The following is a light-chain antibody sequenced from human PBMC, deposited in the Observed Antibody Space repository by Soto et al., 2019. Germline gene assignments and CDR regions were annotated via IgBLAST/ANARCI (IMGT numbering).Light chain of an antibody. CDR2: AAS. Sequence: IQRTQSPSSLSASVGARVTITCRASQSISSYLNWYQQKPGKAPKLLIYAASSLQSGVPSRFSGSGSGTDFTLTISSLQPEDFATYYCQQSYSTPITFGQGARLEI. CDR1: QSISSY. CDR3: QQSYSTPIT. V-gene: IGKV1-39*01. J-gene: IGKJ5*01.